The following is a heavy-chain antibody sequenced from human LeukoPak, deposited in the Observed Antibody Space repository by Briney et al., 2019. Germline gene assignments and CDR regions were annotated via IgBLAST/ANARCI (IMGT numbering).Heavy chain of an antibody. V-gene: IGHV3-23*01. CDR1: GFTFSGYA. D-gene: IGHD3-3*01. CDR3: AKNHGDFWSGYYDY. Sequence: GGSLRLSCAASGFTFSGYAMSWVRQAPGKGLEWVSAISGSGGSTYYADSVKGRFTISGDNSKNTLYLQMNSLRAEDTAVYYCAKNHGDFWSGYYDYWGQGTLVTVSS. CDR2: ISGSGGST. J-gene: IGHJ4*02.